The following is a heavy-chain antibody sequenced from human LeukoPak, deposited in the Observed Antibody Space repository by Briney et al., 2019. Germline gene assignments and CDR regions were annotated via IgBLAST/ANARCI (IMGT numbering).Heavy chain of an antibody. CDR3: AREPSFGVVIM. CDR2: IYSGGST. Sequence: GGSLRLSCAASRFTVSSNYMSWVRQAPGKGLEWVSVIYSGGSTYYADSVKGRFTISRDNSKNTLYLQMNSLRAEDTAVYYCAREPSFGVVIMGGQGTLVTVSS. V-gene: IGHV3-66*02. J-gene: IGHJ4*02. D-gene: IGHD3-3*01. CDR1: RFTVSSNY.